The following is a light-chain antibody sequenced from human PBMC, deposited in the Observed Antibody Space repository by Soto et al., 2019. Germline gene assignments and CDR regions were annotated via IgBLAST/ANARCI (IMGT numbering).Light chain of an antibody. V-gene: IGKV3-20*01. Sequence: EIVLTQSPGTLSLSPGERATLSCRASQSVSNNYLAWYQQKPGQAPRLLIYGASNRATGIPDRFSGSWSGTDFTLTIIRLEPEDDAVYYCQQYGSSVTFGQGTNLEIK. CDR2: GAS. J-gene: IGKJ1*01. CDR1: QSVSNNY. CDR3: QQYGSSVT.